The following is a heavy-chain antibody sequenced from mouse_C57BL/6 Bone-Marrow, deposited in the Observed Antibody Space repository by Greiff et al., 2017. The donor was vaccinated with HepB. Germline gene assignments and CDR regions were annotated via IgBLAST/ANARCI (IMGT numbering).Heavy chain of an antibody. D-gene: IGHD2-12*01. Sequence: QVQLQQPGAELVKPGASVKMSCKASGYTFTSYWITWVKQRPGQGLEWIGVIYPGSGSTNYNEKFKSKATLTVDTSSSTAYMQLSSMTSEDSAVYDCARYCYDHYYAMDYWGQGTSVTVSS. CDR3: ARYCYDHYYAMDY. V-gene: IGHV1-55*01. CDR1: GYTFTSYW. CDR2: IYPGSGST. J-gene: IGHJ4*01.